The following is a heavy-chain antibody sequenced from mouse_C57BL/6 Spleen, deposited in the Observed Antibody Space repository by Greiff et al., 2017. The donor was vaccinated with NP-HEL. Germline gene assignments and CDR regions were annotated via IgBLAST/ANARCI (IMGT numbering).Heavy chain of an antibody. CDR3: TDYYGSSYAMDD. D-gene: IGHD1-1*01. CDR1: GYTFTDYE. Sequence: VQLQESGAELVRPGASVTLSCKASGYTFTDYEMHWVKQTPVHGLEWIGAIDPETGGTAYNQKFKGKAILTADKSSSTAYMELRSLTSEDSAVYYCTDYYGSSYAMDDWGQGTSVTVSS. J-gene: IGHJ4*01. V-gene: IGHV1-15*01. CDR2: IDPETGGT.